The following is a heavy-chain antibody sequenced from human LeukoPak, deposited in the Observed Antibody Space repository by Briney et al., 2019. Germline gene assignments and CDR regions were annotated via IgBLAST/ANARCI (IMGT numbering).Heavy chain of an antibody. D-gene: IGHD6-13*01. J-gene: IGHJ4*02. CDR1: GGSISSYY. Sequence: SETLSLTCTVSGGSISSYYWSWIRQPPGKGLEWIGYIYYSGSTNYNPSLKSRVTISVDTSKNQFSLKLSSVTAADTAVYYCARVSYSSSWYYFDYWGQGALVTVSS. CDR2: IYYSGST. V-gene: IGHV4-59*01. CDR3: ARVSYSSSWYYFDY.